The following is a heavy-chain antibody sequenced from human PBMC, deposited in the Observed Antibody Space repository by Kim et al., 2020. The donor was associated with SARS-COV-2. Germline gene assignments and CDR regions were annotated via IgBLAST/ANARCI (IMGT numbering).Heavy chain of an antibody. D-gene: IGHD3-10*01. J-gene: IGHJ4*02. CDR2: FGTA. CDR3: ARGGAHDY. Sequence: FGTANYAQKFQGRVTITADESTSTAYMGLSSLRAEDTAVYYCARGGAHDYWGQGTLVTVSS. V-gene: IGHV1-69*01.